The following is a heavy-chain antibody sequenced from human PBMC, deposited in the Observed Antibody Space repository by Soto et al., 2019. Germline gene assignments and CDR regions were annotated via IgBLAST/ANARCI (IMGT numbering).Heavy chain of an antibody. V-gene: IGHV4-39*01. D-gene: IGHD3-9*01. J-gene: IGHJ3*02. CDR3: ARRRDWGRYFDWLDGDAFDI. CDR2: IYYSGST. Sequence: QLQLQESGPGLVKPSETLSLTCTVSGGSISSSSYYWGWIRQPPGKGLEWIGSIYYSGSTYYNPSLKSRVTISVDTSKNQFSLKLSSVTAADTAVYYCARRRDWGRYFDWLDGDAFDIWGQGTMVTVSS. CDR1: GGSISSSSYY.